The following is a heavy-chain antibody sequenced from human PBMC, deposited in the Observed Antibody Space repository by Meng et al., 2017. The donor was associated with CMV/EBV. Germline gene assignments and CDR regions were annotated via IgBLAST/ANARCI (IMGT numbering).Heavy chain of an antibody. CDR2: INNSGST. V-gene: IGHV4-34*01. D-gene: IGHD2-2*01. J-gene: IGHJ5*02. CDR3: ARRVGRVVPAAIHWFDP. Sequence: GGSFSGYDGSWIRQPTGKGLEWIGEINNSGSTNYNPSLKSRVTISVDTSKNQFSLKLSAVTAADTAVYYCARRVGRVVPAAIHWFDPWGQGTLVTVSS. CDR1: GGSFSGYD.